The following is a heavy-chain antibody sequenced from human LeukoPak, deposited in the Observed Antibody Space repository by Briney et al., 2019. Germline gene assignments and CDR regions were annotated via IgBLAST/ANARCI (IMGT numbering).Heavy chain of an antibody. Sequence: SVKVSCKASGGTFSSYAISWVRQAPGQGLEWMGGIIPIFGTANYAQKFQGRVTITADESTSTAYMELSSLRSEDTAVYYCARYCSSTSCYLGGDYYYYMDVWGKGTTVTVSS. D-gene: IGHD2-2*01. CDR1: GGTFSSYA. V-gene: IGHV1-69*13. CDR3: ARYCSSTSCYLGGDYYYYMDV. CDR2: IIPIFGTA. J-gene: IGHJ6*03.